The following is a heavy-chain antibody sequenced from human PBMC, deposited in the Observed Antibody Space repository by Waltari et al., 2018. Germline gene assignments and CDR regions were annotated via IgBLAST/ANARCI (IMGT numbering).Heavy chain of an antibody. V-gene: IGHV4-38-2*01. CDR1: GYSISSGYY. D-gene: IGHD7-27*01. Sequence: QVQLQESGPGLVKLSETLSLTCAVSGYSISSGYYWGWIRQPPGKGLEWIGSIYHSGSTYYNPSLKSRVTISVDTSKNQFSLKLSSVTAADTAVYYCARGTNWGFRCVNYWGQGTLVTVSS. J-gene: IGHJ4*02. CDR3: ARGTNWGFRCVNY. CDR2: IYHSGST.